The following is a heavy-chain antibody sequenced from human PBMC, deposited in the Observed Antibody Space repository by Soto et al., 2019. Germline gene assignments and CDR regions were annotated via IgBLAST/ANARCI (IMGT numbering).Heavy chain of an antibody. J-gene: IGHJ4*02. D-gene: IGHD1-26*01. Sequence: EVQLLESGGGLVQPGGSLRLSCAASGFTFSSYAMIWVRQAPGKGLEWVSAISASGSHTYYADSVKGRFTISKDNSRNTLYLQMNSLGAEDPAVYYYAKDGLGATYYFDYRGQGTLVTVSS. V-gene: IGHV3-23*01. CDR3: AKDGLGATYYFDY. CDR1: GFTFSSYA. CDR2: ISASGSHT.